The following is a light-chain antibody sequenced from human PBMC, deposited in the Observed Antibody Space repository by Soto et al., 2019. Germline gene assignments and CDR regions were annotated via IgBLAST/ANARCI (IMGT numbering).Light chain of an antibody. J-gene: IGLJ2*01. CDR3: SSNTSSSTPEV. V-gene: IGLV2-14*01. CDR2: EVS. CDR1: SSDGGCFNY. Sequence: SGLTLPASVSGTPRQSITSSCTGTSSDGGCFNYVSWYQQHPGKSSKLMIYEVSNRPSGVSSRFAGSKSGNTASMTIPGLQAEEKADYYCSSNTSSSTPEVFGGGTQLTVL.